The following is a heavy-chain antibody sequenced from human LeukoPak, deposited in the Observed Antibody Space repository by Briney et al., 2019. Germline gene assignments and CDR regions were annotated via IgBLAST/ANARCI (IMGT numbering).Heavy chain of an antibody. D-gene: IGHD1-14*01. V-gene: IGHV1-69*01. CDR2: IIPIFGTA. Sequence: SVKVSCKASGGTFSSYAISWVRQAPGQGLEWMGGIIPIFGTANYAQKFQGRVTITADESTSTAYMELSSLRSEDTAVYYCARDLRYRNYYYYYMDVWGKGTTVTVSS. CDR1: GGTFSSYA. CDR3: ARDLRYRNYYYYYMDV. J-gene: IGHJ6*03.